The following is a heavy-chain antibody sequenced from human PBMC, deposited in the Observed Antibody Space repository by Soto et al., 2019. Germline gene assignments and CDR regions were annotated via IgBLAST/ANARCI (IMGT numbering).Heavy chain of an antibody. D-gene: IGHD2-15*01. CDR2: IKSKTDGGTT. V-gene: IGHV3-15*01. CDR3: PTDGRAVAATSLDP. Sequence: GGSLSLSCATGRIAFGKSCRRWVSQAPGRGLEWVGRIKSKTDGGTTDYAAPVKGRFTISRDDSKNTLYLQMNSLKTEDSAVYSSPTDGRAVAATSLDPLGEGT. J-gene: IGHJ5*02. CDR1: RIAFGKSC.